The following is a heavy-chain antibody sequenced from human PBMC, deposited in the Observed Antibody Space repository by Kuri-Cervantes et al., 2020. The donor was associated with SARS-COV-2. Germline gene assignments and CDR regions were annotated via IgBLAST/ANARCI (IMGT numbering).Heavy chain of an antibody. D-gene: IGHD4-23*01. CDR2: MNPNSGNT. CDR1: GYTFTGYD. CDR3: ARGTTVVKVDI. V-gene: IGHV1-8*01. J-gene: IGHJ3*02. Sequence: ASVKVSCKASGYTFTGYDINWVRQATGQGLEWMGWMNPNSGNTGYAQKFQGRVPMTRNTSISTAYMELSSLRSEDTAVYYCARGTTVVKVDIWGQGTMVTVSS.